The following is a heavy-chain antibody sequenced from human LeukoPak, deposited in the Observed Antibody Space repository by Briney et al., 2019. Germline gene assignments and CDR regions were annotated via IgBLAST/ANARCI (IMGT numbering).Heavy chain of an antibody. CDR2: IYYSGST. CDR3: ARSPGAPGSYYYYAMDV. J-gene: IGHJ6*02. Sequence: SETLSLTCTVSGGSISSYYWSWIRQPPGKGLEWIGYIYYSGSTNYNPTLKSRVTISVDTSKNQFSLKLSSVTAADTAVYYCARSPGAPGSYYYYAMDVWGQGTTVTVSS. CDR1: GGSISSYY. V-gene: IGHV4-59*01. D-gene: IGHD6-13*01.